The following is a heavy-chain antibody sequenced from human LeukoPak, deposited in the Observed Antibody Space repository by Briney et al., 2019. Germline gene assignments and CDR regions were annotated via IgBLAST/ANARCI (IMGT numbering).Heavy chain of an antibody. Sequence: GGSLRLSCVASRFTFSNYWMSWVRQAPGKGLEWVANINQDGSKKRYADSMKGRFTISRDNAKESLYLQPNSLRAEDTAVYYCAKWGPYCVGDYCPALDSWGQGTLVTVSS. J-gene: IGHJ4*02. D-gene: IGHD2-21*02. CDR1: RFTFSNYW. V-gene: IGHV3-7*01. CDR2: INQDGSKK. CDR3: AKWGPYCVGDYCPALDS.